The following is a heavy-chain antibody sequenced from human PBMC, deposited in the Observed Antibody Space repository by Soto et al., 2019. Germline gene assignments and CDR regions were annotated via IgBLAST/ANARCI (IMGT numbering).Heavy chain of an antibody. CDR2: MSGSGATT. CDR3: AKGSRCTSVSCHLAAFEF. Sequence: EVQLLESGGGFVQPGGSLRLSCAASGFTFSTYAMSWVRQSPGKGLEWVSAMSGSGATTPHADSVKGRFTISRDNSTNTLYLQLNSLRAEDTAVYFCAKGSRCTSVSCHLAAFEFWGQGTLVTVSS. D-gene: IGHD2-8*02. CDR1: GFTFSTYA. J-gene: IGHJ4*02. V-gene: IGHV3-23*01.